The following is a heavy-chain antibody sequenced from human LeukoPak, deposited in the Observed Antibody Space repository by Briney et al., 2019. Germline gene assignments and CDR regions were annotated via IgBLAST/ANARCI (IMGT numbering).Heavy chain of an antibody. D-gene: IGHD2-2*01. Sequence: PSQTLSLTCTVSGGSISSGGYYWSWIRQHPGKGLEWIGYIYYSGSTYYNPALKSRVTISVDTSKNQFSLKLSSVTAADTAVYYCARTVPAAPDYYSGMDVWGQGTTVTVSS. CDR1: GGSISSGGYY. V-gene: IGHV4-31*03. CDR2: IYYSGST. J-gene: IGHJ6*02. CDR3: ARTVPAAPDYYSGMDV.